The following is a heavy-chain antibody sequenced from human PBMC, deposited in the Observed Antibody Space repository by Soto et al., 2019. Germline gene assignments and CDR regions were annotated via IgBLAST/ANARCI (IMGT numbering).Heavy chain of an antibody. D-gene: IGHD2-21*02. V-gene: IGHV3-74*01. J-gene: IGHJ5*02. CDR1: GFNFSNHW. Sequence: AGGSLRLSCAASGFNFSNHWMHWVRQRPAEGLVWVSRITSDGKSKAYAESVKGRFAISRDNAKNTLYLQMNGLTAEDTAVYYCARESGDWPLNWFDPWGQGXLVTVSS. CDR3: ARESGDWPLNWFDP. CDR2: ITSDGKSK.